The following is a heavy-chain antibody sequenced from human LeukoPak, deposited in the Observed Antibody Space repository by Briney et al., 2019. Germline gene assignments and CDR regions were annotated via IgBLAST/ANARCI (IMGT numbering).Heavy chain of an antibody. CDR1: GFTFDDYA. V-gene: IGHV3-9*03. Sequence: GGSLRLSCAASGFTFDDYAMHWVRQAPGKGLEWVSGISWNSGSIGYADSVKGRFTISRDNAKNSLYLQMNSLRAEDMALYYCAKGALALAVAYFDYWGQGTLVTVSS. J-gene: IGHJ4*02. CDR2: ISWNSGSI. D-gene: IGHD6-19*01. CDR3: AKGALALAVAYFDY.